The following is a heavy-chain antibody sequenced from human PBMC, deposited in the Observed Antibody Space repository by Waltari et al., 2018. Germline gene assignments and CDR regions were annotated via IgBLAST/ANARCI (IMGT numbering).Heavy chain of an antibody. J-gene: IGHJ4*02. Sequence: QLQLQESGPGLVKPSETLSLTCTVSGGSISSSSYYWGWIRQPPGKGLEWIGSIYYSGSTYYNPSLKSRVTISVDTSKNQFSLKLSSVTAADTAVYYCAGGFGVVISVDYWGQGTLVTVSS. CDR2: IYYSGST. D-gene: IGHD3-3*01. CDR1: GGSISSSSYY. V-gene: IGHV4-39*07. CDR3: AGGFGVVISVDY.